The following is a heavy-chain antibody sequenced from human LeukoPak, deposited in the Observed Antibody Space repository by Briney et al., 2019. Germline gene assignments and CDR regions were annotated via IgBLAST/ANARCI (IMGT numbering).Heavy chain of an antibody. D-gene: IGHD3-10*01. V-gene: IGHV1-58*01. CDR1: GFTFTSSA. CDR3: AAEFGVVFGYYYGSGSSEYGMDV. Sequence: TSVKVSCKASGFTFTSSAVQWVRQARGQRLEWIGWIVVGSGNTNYAQKFQERVTITRDMSTSTAYMELSSLRSEDTAVYYCAAEFGVVFGYYYGSGSSEYGMDVWGQGTTVTVSS. J-gene: IGHJ6*02. CDR2: IVVGSGNT.